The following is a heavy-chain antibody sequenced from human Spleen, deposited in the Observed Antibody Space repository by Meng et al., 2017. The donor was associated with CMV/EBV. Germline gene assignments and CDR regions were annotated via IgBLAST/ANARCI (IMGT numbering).Heavy chain of an antibody. CDR1: GFTFSSSE. CDR3: ARDKSEHESYYSGMDV. J-gene: IGHJ6*02. V-gene: IGHV3-48*03. Sequence: GGSLRLSCAASGFTFSSSEMNWVRQAPGKGLEWVSYISSSGSTIYYADSVKGRFTVSRDNAKNSLYLQINSLRADDTGVYYCARDKSEHESYYSGMDVWGQGTTVTVSS. CDR2: ISSSGSTI.